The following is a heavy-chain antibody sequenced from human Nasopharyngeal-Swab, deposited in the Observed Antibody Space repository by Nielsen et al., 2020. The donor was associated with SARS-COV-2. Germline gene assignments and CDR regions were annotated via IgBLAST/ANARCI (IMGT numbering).Heavy chain of an antibody. V-gene: IGHV4-39*07. CDR2: IYYSGST. Sequence: GSLRLSCTVSGGSISSSSYYWGWIRQPPGKGLEWFGSIYYSGSTYYNPSLKSRVTISVDTSKNQFSLKLSSVTAADTAVYYCARDRRSSSSGLFWFDPWGQGTLVTVSS. D-gene: IGHD6-6*01. CDR1: GGSISSSSYY. J-gene: IGHJ5*02. CDR3: ARDRRSSSSGLFWFDP.